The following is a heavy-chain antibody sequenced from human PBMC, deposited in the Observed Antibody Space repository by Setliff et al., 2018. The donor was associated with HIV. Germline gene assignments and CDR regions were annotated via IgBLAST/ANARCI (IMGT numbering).Heavy chain of an antibody. J-gene: IGHJ6*03. CDR1: GFTFSSYG. D-gene: IGHD1-26*01. V-gene: IGHV3-30*18. CDR2: ISYDGSNK. CDR3: AKDLGGSSRGGYYMDV. Sequence: PGGSLRLSCAASGFTFSSYGIHWVRQAPGKGLEWVAVISYDGSNKYYGDSVKGRFTISRDNSKNTLYLQMNSLRAEDTAVYYCAKDLGGSSRGGYYMDVWGKGTTVTVSS.